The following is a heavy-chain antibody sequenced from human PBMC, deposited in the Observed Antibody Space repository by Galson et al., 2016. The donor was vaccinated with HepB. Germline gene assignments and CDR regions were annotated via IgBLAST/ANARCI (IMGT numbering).Heavy chain of an antibody. J-gene: IGHJ4*02. CDR1: GFTFVNYV. V-gene: IGHV3-23*01. CDR3: ARSDYFGSGNYEF. Sequence: SLRLSCAASGFTFVNYVMNWVRQAPGEGLEWVSLITSGDTPYYADAVKGRFIIFGDNSKNTLSLQMTRLRVEDTAVYFCARSDYFGSGNYEFWGQGSLVIVSS. CDR2: ITSGDTP. D-gene: IGHD3-10*01.